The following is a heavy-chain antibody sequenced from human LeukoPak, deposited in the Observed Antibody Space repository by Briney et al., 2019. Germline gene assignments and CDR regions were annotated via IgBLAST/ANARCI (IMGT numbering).Heavy chain of an antibody. CDR1: GFTFSSYA. Sequence: GGSLRLSCAASGFTFSSYAMHWVRQAPGKGLEWVAVISYDGSNKYYADSVKGRFTISRDDSKNTLYLQMNSLRAEDTAVYYCARDWTNFDYWGQGTLVTVSS. CDR3: ARDWTNFDY. CDR2: ISYDGSNK. V-gene: IGHV3-30-3*01. J-gene: IGHJ4*02. D-gene: IGHD3-3*01.